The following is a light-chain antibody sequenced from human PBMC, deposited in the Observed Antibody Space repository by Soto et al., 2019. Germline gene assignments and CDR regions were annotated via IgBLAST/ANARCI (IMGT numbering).Light chain of an antibody. CDR1: QSVSSTY. V-gene: IGKV3-20*01. Sequence: ETVLTQSPGTLSLSPGERATLSCRASQSVSSTYLAWYQQKPGQAPRLLIYAASSRAPGITDRFSGSGSRTDFALTISRLGPEDFAVYFCQQYDGSPLTFGGGTKVEIK. CDR3: QQYDGSPLT. J-gene: IGKJ4*01. CDR2: AAS.